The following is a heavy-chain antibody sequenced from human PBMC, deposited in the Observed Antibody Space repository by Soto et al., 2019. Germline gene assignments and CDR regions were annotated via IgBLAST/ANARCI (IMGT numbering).Heavy chain of an antibody. V-gene: IGHV1-2*04. Sequence: ASVKVSCKASGYTFTGYYMHWVRQAPGQGLEWMGWINPNSGGTNYAQKFQGWVTMTRYTSISAAYMELIRLRSNDAAVYYCARALSSIAAREGAHWFEPWGQGTLVTVSS. CDR1: GYTFTGYY. CDR3: ARALSSIAAREGAHWFEP. J-gene: IGHJ5*02. CDR2: INPNSGGT. D-gene: IGHD6-6*01.